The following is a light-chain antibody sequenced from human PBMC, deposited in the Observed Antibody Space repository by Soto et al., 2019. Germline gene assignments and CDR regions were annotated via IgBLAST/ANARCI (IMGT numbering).Light chain of an antibody. CDR2: DAS. CDR3: QQYDILPIT. CDR1: QDINIY. J-gene: IGKJ5*01. Sequence: DIQTTQSTSSLFASVGDRVTITCQATQDINIYLNWYQQKPGKAPNLLIYDASNLEIGVPSRFSGSGSGTHFTFTISSLQTEDIGTYYCQQYDILPITFGRGTRLEIK. V-gene: IGKV1-33*01.